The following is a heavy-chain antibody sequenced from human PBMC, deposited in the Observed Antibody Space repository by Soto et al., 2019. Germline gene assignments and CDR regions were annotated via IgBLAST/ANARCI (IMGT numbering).Heavy chain of an antibody. CDR3: ARFFPGGNDSSGQDYFDY. CDR2: INHSGST. J-gene: IGHJ4*02. CDR1: GGSFSGYY. V-gene: IGHV4-34*01. D-gene: IGHD3-22*01. Sequence: QVQLQQWGAGLLKPSETLSLTCAVYGGSFSGYYWSWIRQPPGKGLEWIGEINHSGSTNYNPSLNSRVTISVDTSKNQFSLKLSYVTAADTAVYYCARFFPGGNDSSGQDYFDYWGQGTLVTVSS.